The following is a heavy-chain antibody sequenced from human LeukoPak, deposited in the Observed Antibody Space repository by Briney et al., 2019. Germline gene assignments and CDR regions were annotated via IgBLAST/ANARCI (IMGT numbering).Heavy chain of an antibody. D-gene: IGHD1-26*01. V-gene: IGHV3-72*01. J-gene: IGHJ4*02. CDR2: TRNKANSYIT. CDR3: ASIRGTFGY. Sequence: GGSLRLSCAVPGFTFSDHFLDWVRQAPGKGLEWVGRTRNKANSYITEYAASVKGRFTISRDDSKNSLYLQMSSLKTDDTAMYYCASIRGTFGYWGQGTLVTVSS. CDR1: GFTFSDHF.